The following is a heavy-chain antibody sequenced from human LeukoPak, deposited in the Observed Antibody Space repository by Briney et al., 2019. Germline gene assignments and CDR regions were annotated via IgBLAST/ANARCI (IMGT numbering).Heavy chain of an antibody. V-gene: IGHV3-43*01. CDR2: ISWDGGST. CDR3: AVAGDGYNSPLDY. J-gene: IGHJ4*02. D-gene: IGHD5-24*01. CDR1: GFTFDDYT. Sequence: GGSLRLSCAASGFTFDDYTMHWVRQAPGKGLEWVSLISWDGGSTYYADSVKGRFTISRDNSKNSLYLQMNSLRTEDTALYYCAVAGDGYNSPLDYWGQGTLVTISS.